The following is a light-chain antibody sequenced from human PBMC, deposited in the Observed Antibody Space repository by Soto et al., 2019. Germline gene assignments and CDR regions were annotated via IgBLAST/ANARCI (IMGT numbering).Light chain of an antibody. Sequence: DIQMTQSPLSLSASVGDRVAITCRSSLSINTYLNWIQQKPGKAPKVLIYGASSLQNGVPSRFSGSGYVTVFTLTISSLQPEDSATYYCQQTFTTPHTFGRGTHLEIK. CDR3: QQTFTTPHT. CDR1: LSINTY. CDR2: GAS. J-gene: IGKJ2*01. V-gene: IGKV1-39*01.